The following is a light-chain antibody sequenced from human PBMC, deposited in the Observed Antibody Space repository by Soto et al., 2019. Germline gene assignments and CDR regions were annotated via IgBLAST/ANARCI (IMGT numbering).Light chain of an antibody. V-gene: IGKV3-15*01. CDR1: QRFSST. CDR2: VSP. Sequence: EIVMTQSPATLSVSPGERATLSCRAIQRFSSTLACYKQKPGQVPRLLIYVSPTRATGIPASFSGSGSGTEFTLTISSLQSEGFAVYYCQQYGTWWTFGQGTKVEIK. CDR3: QQYGTWWT. J-gene: IGKJ1*01.